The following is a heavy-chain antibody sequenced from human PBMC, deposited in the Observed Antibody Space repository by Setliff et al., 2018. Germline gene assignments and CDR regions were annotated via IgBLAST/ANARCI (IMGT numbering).Heavy chain of an antibody. Sequence: ASVKVSCKASGYTFTTYGISWVRQAPGQGLEWMGWISAYNGNTNYAQKLQGRVTMTTDTSTSTAYMELRSLRSDDTAVYYCARDLVGYCSGGSCYDWDYWGQGTLVTVSS. CDR2: ISAYNGNT. CDR3: ARDLVGYCSGGSCYDWDY. V-gene: IGHV1-18*01. D-gene: IGHD2-15*01. CDR1: GYTFTTYG. J-gene: IGHJ4*02.